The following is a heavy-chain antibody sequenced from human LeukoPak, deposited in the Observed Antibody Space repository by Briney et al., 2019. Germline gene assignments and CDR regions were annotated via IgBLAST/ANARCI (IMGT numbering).Heavy chain of an antibody. CDR2: IYSAGST. J-gene: IGHJ6*03. V-gene: IGHV3-53*01. Sequence: TGGSLRLSCAASGFTVSSNYMNWVRKAPGKGLEWVSVIYSAGSTYYADSVQGRFTISRDNSKNTLYLQMNSLRAEDTAVYYCARDKYFGVMDVWGKGTTVTISS. D-gene: IGHD3-10*01. CDR1: GFTVSSNY. CDR3: ARDKYFGVMDV.